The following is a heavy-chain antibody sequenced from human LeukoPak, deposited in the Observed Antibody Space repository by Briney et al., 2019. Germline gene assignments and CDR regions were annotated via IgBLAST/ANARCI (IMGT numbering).Heavy chain of an antibody. D-gene: IGHD3-16*01. CDR1: GFTFSSYA. CDR3: AKARGITPWYFDL. CDR2: ISYDGSDK. V-gene: IGHV3-30-3*01. J-gene: IGHJ2*01. Sequence: GGSLRLSCAASGFTFSSYAMHWVRQAPGKGLEWVAIISYDGSDKYYADSVKGRLTISRDNYKNTLCLQMNSLRAEDTAVYYCAKARGITPWYFDLWGRGTLVTVSS.